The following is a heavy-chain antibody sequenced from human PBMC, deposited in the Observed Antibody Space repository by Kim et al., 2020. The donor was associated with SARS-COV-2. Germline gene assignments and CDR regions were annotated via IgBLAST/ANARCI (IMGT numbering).Heavy chain of an antibody. J-gene: IGHJ4*02. CDR3: ARRSAGPGHYFDY. CDR1: GYIFDVYW. D-gene: IGHD6-13*01. Sequence: GESLKISCTGSGYIFDVYWIGWVRQMPGKDLEWMGIIFPDDSDTIYSPSFQGQVTFSVDKSIRAAYLQWNSLKVSDTAIYYCARRSAGPGHYFDYWGQGSLVTVSS. CDR2: IFPDDSDT. V-gene: IGHV5-51*01.